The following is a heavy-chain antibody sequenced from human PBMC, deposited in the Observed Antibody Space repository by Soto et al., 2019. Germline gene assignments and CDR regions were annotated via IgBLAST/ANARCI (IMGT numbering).Heavy chain of an antibody. CDR3: AKGPSVVRYYFDY. V-gene: IGHV3-30*18. J-gene: IGHJ4*02. CDR1: GFTFSSYG. CDR2: ISYDGSNK. Sequence: GGSLRLSCAASGFTFSSYGMHWVRQAPGKGLEWVAVISYDGSNKYYADSVKGRFTISRDNSKNTLYLQMNSLRAEDTAVYYCAKGPSVVRYYFDYWGQGTLVTAPQ. D-gene: IGHD2-15*01.